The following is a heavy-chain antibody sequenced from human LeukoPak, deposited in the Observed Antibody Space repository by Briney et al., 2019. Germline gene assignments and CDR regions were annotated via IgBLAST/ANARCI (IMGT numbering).Heavy chain of an antibody. Sequence: ASVKVSCKASGFTFTSSAMQGVRQTRGQRGECGGWIFVGSGDTNYAQKFQERVTIPRAMSTSTAYMELSSLSSEDTAVYYCAAGQGSGWHVWGQGTLVSVSS. CDR1: GFTFTSSA. CDR3: AAGQGSGWHV. V-gene: IGHV1-58*02. CDR2: IFVGSGDT. J-gene: IGHJ4*02. D-gene: IGHD6-19*01.